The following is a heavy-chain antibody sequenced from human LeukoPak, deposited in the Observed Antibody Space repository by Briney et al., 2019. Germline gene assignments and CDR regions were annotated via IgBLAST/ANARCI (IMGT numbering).Heavy chain of an antibody. V-gene: IGHV4-59*12. CDR1: GGSISNYY. Sequence: SETLSLTCTVSGGSISNYYWSWIRQPPGKGLEWIGYIYDSGSTSYNPSLKSRVSMSVDTSKNQFSLKLSSVTAADTAVYYCASPLTTTPFDYWGQGTLVTVSS. J-gene: IGHJ4*02. CDR3: ASPLTTTPFDY. CDR2: IYDSGST. D-gene: IGHD1-1*01.